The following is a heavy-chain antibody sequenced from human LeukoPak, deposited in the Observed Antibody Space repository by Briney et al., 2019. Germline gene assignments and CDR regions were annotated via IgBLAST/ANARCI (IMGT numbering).Heavy chain of an antibody. CDR3: ARHPPVFGWSDP. V-gene: IGHV4-59*05. CDR2: IYYSGST. Sequence: SETLSLTCTVSGGSISSYDWSWIRQPPGKGLEWIGSIYYSGSTYYNPSLKSRVTISVDTSKNQFSLKLSSVTAADTAVYYCARHPPVFGWSDPWGQGSLVTVSS. CDR1: GGSISSYD. J-gene: IGHJ5*02. D-gene: IGHD1-14*01.